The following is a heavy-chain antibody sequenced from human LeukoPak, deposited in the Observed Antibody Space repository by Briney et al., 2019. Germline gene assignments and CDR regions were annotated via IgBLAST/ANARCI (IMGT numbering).Heavy chain of an antibody. Sequence: PGGSLRLSCEASGFTFSDFWMTWVRQAPGKGLECVASIKQDGSENYYVDSVKGRFTTSRHNSKNTVFLQMNSLRPDDTALYYCASERYGDHDVAFDIWGQGTMVTVSS. CDR1: GFTFSDFW. J-gene: IGHJ3*02. CDR3: ASERYGDHDVAFDI. V-gene: IGHV3-7*05. CDR2: IKQDGSEN. D-gene: IGHD4-17*01.